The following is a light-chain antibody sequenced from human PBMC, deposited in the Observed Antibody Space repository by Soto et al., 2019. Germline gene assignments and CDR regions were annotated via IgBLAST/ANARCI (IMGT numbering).Light chain of an antibody. Sequence: EIVLTQSPGTLSLSPGERATLTCRVSQSVNAGYLAWYQQKPGQAPRLLFYGVSNRAAGIPDRFSGSGSGTDFTLTISSLEPVVFAMIRRQPRSTLLRYT. J-gene: IGKJ2*01. V-gene: IGKV3-20*01. CDR3: QPRSTLLRYT. CDR1: QSVNAGY. CDR2: GVS.